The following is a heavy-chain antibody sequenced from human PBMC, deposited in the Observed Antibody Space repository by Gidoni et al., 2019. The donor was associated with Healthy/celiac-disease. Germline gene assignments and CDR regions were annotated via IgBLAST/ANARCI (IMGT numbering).Heavy chain of an antibody. J-gene: IGHJ3*02. D-gene: IGHD3-10*01. CDR3: ARGHLGLWFSSDAFDI. V-gene: IGHV3-33*01. CDR1: GFTFSSYG. Sequence: QVQLVESGGGVVKPGRSLRLSCAASGFTFSSYGMHWVRQAPGKGLEWVAVIWYDGSNKYYADSVKGRFTISRDNSKNTLYLQMNSLRAEDTAVYYCARGHLGLWFSSDAFDIWGQGTMVTVSS. CDR2: IWYDGSNK.